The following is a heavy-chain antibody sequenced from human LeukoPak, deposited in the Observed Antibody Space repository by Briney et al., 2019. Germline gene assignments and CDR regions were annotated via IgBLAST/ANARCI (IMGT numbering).Heavy chain of an antibody. CDR2: ISGSGGST. D-gene: IGHD3-10*01. CDR3: ARDRGSGSYSGQFDY. CDR1: GFTFSSYG. Sequence: GGSLRLSCAASGFTFSSYGMSWVRQAPGKGLEWVSAISGSGGSTYYADSVKGRFTISRDNSKNTLYLQMNSLRAEDTAVYYCARDRGSGSYSGQFDYWGQGTLVTVSS. J-gene: IGHJ4*02. V-gene: IGHV3-23*01.